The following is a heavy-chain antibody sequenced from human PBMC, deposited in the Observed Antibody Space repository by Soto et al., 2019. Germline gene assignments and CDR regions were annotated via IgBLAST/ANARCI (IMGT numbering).Heavy chain of an antibody. CDR3: ARVTTMVRGVIIKDYYYYGMYV. CDR1: GYTFTSYG. V-gene: IGHV1-18*01. D-gene: IGHD3-10*01. Sequence: GASVKVSCKASGYTFTSYGISWVRQAPGQGLEWMGWISAYNGNTNYAQKLQGRVTMTTDTSTSTAYMELRSLRSDDTAVYYCARVTTMVRGVIIKDYYYYGMYVWGQGNTVTVS. J-gene: IGHJ6*02. CDR2: ISAYNGNT.